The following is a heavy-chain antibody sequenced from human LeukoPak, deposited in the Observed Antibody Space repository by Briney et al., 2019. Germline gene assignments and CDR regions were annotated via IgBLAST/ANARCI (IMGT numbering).Heavy chain of an antibody. Sequence: GGSLRLSCAASGFTFSRYDMNWVRQAPGKGLEWVSFISSSSNDIYYADSVKGRFTISRDNAKNSLYLQMNSLRAEDTAVYYCARPEYEDIVVVPAAIRYWGQGTLVTVSS. V-gene: IGHV3-21*01. D-gene: IGHD2-2*02. J-gene: IGHJ4*02. CDR2: ISSSSNDI. CDR3: ARPEYEDIVVVPAAIRY. CDR1: GFTFSRYD.